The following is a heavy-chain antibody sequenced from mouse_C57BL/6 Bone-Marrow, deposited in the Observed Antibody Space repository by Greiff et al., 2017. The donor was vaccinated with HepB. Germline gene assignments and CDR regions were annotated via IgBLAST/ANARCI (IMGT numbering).Heavy chain of an antibody. CDR3: ARHYYGSSYGGDY. D-gene: IGHD1-1*01. Sequence: EVMLVESGGGLVQPGGSLKLSCAASGFTFSDYYMYWVRQTPEKRLEWVAYISNGGGSTYYPDTVKGRFTISRDNAKNTLYLHMSRLKSEDTAMYYCARHYYGSSYGGDYWGQGTSVTVSS. J-gene: IGHJ4*01. CDR1: GFTFSDYY. V-gene: IGHV5-12*01. CDR2: ISNGGGST.